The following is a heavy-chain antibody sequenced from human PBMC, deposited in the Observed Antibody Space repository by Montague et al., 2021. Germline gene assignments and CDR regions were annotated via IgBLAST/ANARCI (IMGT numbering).Heavy chain of an antibody. CDR1: GDSISSKGNV. J-gene: IGHJ6*03. Sequence: SETLSLTCTVSGDSISSKGNVWGWIRQLPGKGLEWFGVLDYSGTTYYSPSLRSRVTISVDTSKSQFSLKVTAVTAADTAVYYCARHRSRHHSMAFVASDHYFYMDVWGTGTTVAVS. V-gene: IGHV4-39*01. CDR2: LDYSGTT. D-gene: IGHD2/OR15-2a*01. CDR3: ARHRSRHHSMAFVASDHYFYMDV.